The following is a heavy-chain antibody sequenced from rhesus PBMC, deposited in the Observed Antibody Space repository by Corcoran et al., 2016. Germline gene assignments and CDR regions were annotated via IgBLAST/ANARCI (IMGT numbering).Heavy chain of an antibody. CDR3: ARVGGGGWSLYYFDY. CDR1: GGSISGYW. CDR2: IDSSGNT. Sequence: QLQLQESGPGLVKPSETLSLTCAVSGGSISGYWWGWLRQPPGTGLEWIGRIDSSGNTYYNPSLKSRVTISKDTSKNQFSLKLSSVTAADTAVYYCARVGGGGWSLYYFDYWGQGVLVTVSS. D-gene: IGHD6-37*01. J-gene: IGHJ4*01. V-gene: IGHV4-165*01.